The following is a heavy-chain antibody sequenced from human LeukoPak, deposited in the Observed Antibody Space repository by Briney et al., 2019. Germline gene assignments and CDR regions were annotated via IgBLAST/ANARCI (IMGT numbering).Heavy chain of an antibody. CDR3: VRGTITIFGVDQGWFDR. J-gene: IGHJ5*02. Sequence: GSLRLSCAASGFTFSSYEMNWVRQAPGKGLEWIRQINDGGSTRYNSSLESRVTMSVDTSKNQFSLKLTSVTATDTAVYYCVRGTITIFGVDQGWFDRWGQGTLVTVSS. CDR1: GFTFSSYE. V-gene: IGHV4-34*01. CDR2: INDGGST. D-gene: IGHD3-3*01.